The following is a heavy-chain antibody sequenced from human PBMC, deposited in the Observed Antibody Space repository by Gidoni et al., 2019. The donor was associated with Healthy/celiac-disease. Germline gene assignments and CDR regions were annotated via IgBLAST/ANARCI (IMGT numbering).Heavy chain of an antibody. CDR3: AKDAVDIVATGADPTYYYYYYMDV. V-gene: IGHV3-9*01. J-gene: IGHJ6*03. D-gene: IGHD5-12*01. CDR1: GFPFDDYA. CDR2: ISWNSGSI. Sequence: EVQLVESGGGLVQPGRSLRLSCAASGFPFDDYAMHWVRQAPGKGLEWVSGISWNSGSIGYADSVKGRFTISRDNAKNSLYLQMNSLRAEDTALYYCAKDAVDIVATGADPTYYYYYYMDVWGTGTTVTVSS.